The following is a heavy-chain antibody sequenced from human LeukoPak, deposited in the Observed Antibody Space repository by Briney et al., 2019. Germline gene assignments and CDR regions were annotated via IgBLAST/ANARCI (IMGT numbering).Heavy chain of an antibody. CDR3: AKAIYSNYYYYYYYMDV. CDR1: GFTFSQYW. D-gene: IGHD4-11*01. V-gene: IGHV3-7*01. CDR2: IDKDGSQK. Sequence: GGSLRLSCAASGFTFSQYWMSWFRQTRGKGLEWVAHIDKDGSQKNYGDSVKGRFSISRDNAKNSLYLQMNSLRAEDTAVYYCAKAIYSNYYYYYYYMDVWGKGTTVTVSS. J-gene: IGHJ6*03.